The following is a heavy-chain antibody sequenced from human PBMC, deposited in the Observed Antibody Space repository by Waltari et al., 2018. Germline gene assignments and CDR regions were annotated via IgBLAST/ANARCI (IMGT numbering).Heavy chain of an antibody. J-gene: IGHJ6*02. D-gene: IGHD6-19*01. Sequence: QVQLVQSGAAVTKPRASVTVSCKASGYTFTSYAMHWVRPAPGKRLEWMGWINAGNGNTKYSQKVQGRVTITRYTSASTAYMELSSLRSEDTAVYYLAMSYSSGWYSPYYYYGMDVWGQGTTVTVSS. CDR1: GYTFTSYA. CDR2: INAGNGNT. CDR3: AMSYSSGWYSPYYYYGMDV. V-gene: IGHV1-3*01.